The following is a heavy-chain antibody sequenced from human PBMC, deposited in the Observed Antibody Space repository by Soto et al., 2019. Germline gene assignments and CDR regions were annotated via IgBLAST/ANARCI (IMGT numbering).Heavy chain of an antibody. J-gene: IGHJ3*02. D-gene: IGHD2-2*01. V-gene: IGHV1-58*01. CDR3: AADVDCSSSSCYPYAFDI. CDR2: IVVGSGDT. Sequence: GASVKVSCKASGFTSTSSAVQWVRQARGQRLEWIGWIVVGSGDTNYAQKFQERVTMTRDTPTSTAYMELSSLRSEDTAVYYCAADVDCSSSSCYPYAFDIWGQGTMVTVSS. CDR1: GFTSTSSA.